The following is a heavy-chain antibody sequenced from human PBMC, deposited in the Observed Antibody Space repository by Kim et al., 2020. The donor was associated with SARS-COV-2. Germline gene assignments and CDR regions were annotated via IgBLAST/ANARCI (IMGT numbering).Heavy chain of an antibody. CDR3: ARLGVVVVAAAFDY. CDR2: IYYSGST. D-gene: IGHD2-15*01. J-gene: IGHJ4*02. Sequence: SETLSLTCTVSGGSISSSSYYWGWIRQPPGKGLEWIGSIYYSGSTYYNPSLKSRVTISVDTSKNQFSLKLSSVTAADTAVYYCARLGVVVVAAAFDYWGQGTLVTVSS. V-gene: IGHV4-39*01. CDR1: GGSISSSSYY.